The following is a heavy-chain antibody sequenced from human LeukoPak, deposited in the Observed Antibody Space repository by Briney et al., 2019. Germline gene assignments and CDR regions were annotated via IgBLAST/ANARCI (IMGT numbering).Heavy chain of an antibody. J-gene: IGHJ6*03. Sequence: GGSLRLSCAASGFTFSSYSMNWVRQAPGKGLEWVSSISSSSSYIYYADSVKGRFTISRDNAKNSLYLQMNCLRAEDTAVYYCARGSGWSIYYYYYYMDVWGKGTTVTVSS. D-gene: IGHD6-19*01. CDR2: ISSSSSYI. V-gene: IGHV3-21*01. CDR3: ARGSGWSIYYYYYYMDV. CDR1: GFTFSSYS.